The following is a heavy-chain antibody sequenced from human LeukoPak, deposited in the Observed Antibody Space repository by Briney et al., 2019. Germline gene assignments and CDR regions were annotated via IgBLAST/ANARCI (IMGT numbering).Heavy chain of an antibody. CDR1: GYSFTSYW. V-gene: IGHV5-51*01. CDR2: IYPGDSDT. CDR3: ARLISGGYCSGGSCLDY. Sequence: GESLKISCKGSGYSFTSYWIGWVRQMPGKGLEWMGIIYPGDSDTRYSPSFQGQVTISADKSISTAYLRWSSLKASDTAMYYCARLISGGYCSGGSCLDYWGQGTLVTVSS. D-gene: IGHD2-15*01. J-gene: IGHJ4*02.